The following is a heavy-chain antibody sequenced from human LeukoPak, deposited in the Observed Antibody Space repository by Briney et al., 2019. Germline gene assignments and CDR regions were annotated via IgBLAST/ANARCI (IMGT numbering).Heavy chain of an antibody. CDR2: IRGSGGGT. J-gene: IGHJ4*02. D-gene: IGHD6-19*01. CDR3: AKAGIGVVGYFDY. Sequence: GGSLRLSCAASGFTFSSYAMSWVRQAPGKGLEWVSAIRGSGGGTYHADSVKGRFTISRDNSKNTLYLQMNSLRDEDTALYYCAKAGIGVVGYFDYWGQGTLVAVSS. CDR1: GFTFSSYA. V-gene: IGHV3-23*01.